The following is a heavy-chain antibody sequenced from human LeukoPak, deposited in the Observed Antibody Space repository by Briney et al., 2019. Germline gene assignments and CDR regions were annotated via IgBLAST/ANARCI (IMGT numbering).Heavy chain of an antibody. D-gene: IGHD6-13*01. V-gene: IGHV3-21*01. CDR3: AGAPTGIAAAGDY. J-gene: IGHJ4*02. CDR2: ISSSSSYI. Sequence: GGSLRLSCAASGFTFSSYSMNWVRQAPGKGLEWVSSISSSSSYIYYADSVKGRFTISRDNAKNSLYLQMNSLRAEDTAVYYCAGAPTGIAAAGDYWGQGTLVTVSS. CDR1: GFTFSSYS.